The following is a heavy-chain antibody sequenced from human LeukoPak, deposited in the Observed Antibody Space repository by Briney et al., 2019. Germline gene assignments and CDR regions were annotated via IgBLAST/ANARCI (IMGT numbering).Heavy chain of an antibody. CDR2: IKTDGSNT. CDR3: LAAAEYFEY. Sequence: GSLRLSCAASGFTFSSYWMHWVRQAPGKGLVWVSRIKTDGSNTNYADSVKGRFTISRDNAKNSLYLQMNSLKTEDTAVYFCLAAAEYFEYWGQGTLVTVSS. D-gene: IGHD6-13*01. CDR1: GFTFSSYW. J-gene: IGHJ4*02. V-gene: IGHV3-74*01.